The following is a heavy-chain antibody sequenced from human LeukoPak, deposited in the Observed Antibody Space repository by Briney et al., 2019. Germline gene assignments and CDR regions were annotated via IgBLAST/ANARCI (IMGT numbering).Heavy chain of an antibody. V-gene: IGHV3-7*01. J-gene: IGHJ4*02. CDR2: MKEDGSQK. D-gene: IGHD3-22*01. CDR3: ARHRYYFDSSGNFDY. CDR1: GFTFSSYA. Sequence: GGSLRLSCAASGFTFSSYAMSWVRQAQGKGLEWVASMKEDGSQKYYVDSVKGRFTISRDSAQNSLYLQMNSLRAEDTAVYYCARHRYYFDSSGNFDYWGQGTLVTVSS.